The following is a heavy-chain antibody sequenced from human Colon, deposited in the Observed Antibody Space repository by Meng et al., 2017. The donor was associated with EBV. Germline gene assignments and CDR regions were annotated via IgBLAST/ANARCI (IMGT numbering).Heavy chain of an antibody. V-gene: IGHV3-23*01. D-gene: IGHD2-15*01. CDR2: ISGSGLST. Sequence: LESGGGLVQPGGSLRLSCAASGLTFSSSALSWVRRAPGRGLEWVSTISGSGLSTYYADSVKGRFTISRDNSKNTLYLQMNSLRAEDTALYYCATALYWGQGTLVTVSS. CDR1: GLTFSSSA. CDR3: ATALY. J-gene: IGHJ4*02.